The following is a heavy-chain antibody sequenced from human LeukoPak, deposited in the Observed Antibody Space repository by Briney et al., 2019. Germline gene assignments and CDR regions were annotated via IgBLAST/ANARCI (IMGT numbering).Heavy chain of an antibody. V-gene: IGHV1-24*01. Sequence: GASVKVSCKVSGYTLTELSMHWVRQAPGKGLEWMGGFDPEDGETIYAQKFQGRVTMTEDTSTDTAYMELSSLRSEDTAVYYCATPARYCSSTSCHTLSPHFDYWGQGTLVTVSS. CDR1: GYTLTELS. J-gene: IGHJ4*02. CDR3: ATPARYCSSTSCHTLSPHFDY. D-gene: IGHD2-2*02. CDR2: FDPEDGET.